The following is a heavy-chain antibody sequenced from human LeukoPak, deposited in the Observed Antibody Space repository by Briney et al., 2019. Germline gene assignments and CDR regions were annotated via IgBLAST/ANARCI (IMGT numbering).Heavy chain of an antibody. V-gene: IGHV4-39*07. CDR1: GGSINSTTYY. J-gene: IGHJ4*02. Sequence: SETLSLTCSVSGGSINSTTYYWGWLRQPPGKGLEWIGNVYSTGSTYYNPSLKSRVIMSVDTSKNQFSLKLKSVTAADTAVYYCARDLRDSSGHPIKNWGQGTLVTVSS. CDR2: VYSTGST. D-gene: IGHD3-22*01. CDR3: ARDLRDSSGHPIKN.